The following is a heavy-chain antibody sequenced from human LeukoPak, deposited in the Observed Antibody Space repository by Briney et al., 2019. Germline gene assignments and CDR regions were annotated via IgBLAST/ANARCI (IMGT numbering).Heavy chain of an antibody. J-gene: IGHJ3*02. CDR3: ARDKGIVGATNEPDAFDI. D-gene: IGHD1-26*01. V-gene: IGHV4-4*07. Sequence: SETLSLICTVSGGSISSYNWNWIRQPAGKGLEWIGRIYTSGSTNYNPSLKSRVTMSVDTSKNQFSLKLSSVTAADTAVYYCARDKGIVGATNEPDAFDIWGQGTMVTVSS. CDR2: IYTSGST. CDR1: GGSISSYN.